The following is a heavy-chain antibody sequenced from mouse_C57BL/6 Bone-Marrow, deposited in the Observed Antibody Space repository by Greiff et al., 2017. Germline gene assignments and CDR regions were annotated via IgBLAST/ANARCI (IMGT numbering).Heavy chain of an antibody. CDR1: GFNITDDY. J-gene: IGHJ3*01. Sequence: EVQLQQSGAELVRPGASVKLSCTASGFNITDDYMRWVKQRPGQGLEWIGWIDPENGDTEYASKFQGKATITADTSSNTAYLQLSSLTSEVTAGYYCTTNWAWFAYWGQGTLVTVSA. CDR3: TTNWAWFAY. V-gene: IGHV14-4*01. CDR2: IDPENGDT.